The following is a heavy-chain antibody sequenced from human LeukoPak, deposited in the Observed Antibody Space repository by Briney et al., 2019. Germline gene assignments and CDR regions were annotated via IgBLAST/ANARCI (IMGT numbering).Heavy chain of an antibody. D-gene: IGHD3-9*01. CDR2: INSDGSST. CDR3: ARWGAKYYDILTGEYYYYGMDV. Sequence: PGGSLRLSCAASGFTVSSNYMSWVRQAPGKGLVWVSRINSDGSSTSYADSVKGRFTISRDNAKNTLYLQMNSLRAEDTAVYYCARWGAKYYDILTGEYYYYGMDVWGRGTTVTVSS. J-gene: IGHJ6*02. CDR1: GFTVSSNY. V-gene: IGHV3-74*01.